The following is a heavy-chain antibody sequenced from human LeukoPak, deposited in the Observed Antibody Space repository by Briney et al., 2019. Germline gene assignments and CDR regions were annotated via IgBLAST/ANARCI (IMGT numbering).Heavy chain of an antibody. CDR3: TTDRWPTGSYYD. CDR2: IKSKTDGGTT. J-gene: IGHJ4*02. D-gene: IGHD1-26*01. V-gene: IGHV3-15*01. CDR1: GFTFSNAW. Sequence: GGSLRLSCAASGFTFSNAWMSWVRQAPGKGPEWVGRIKSKTDGGTTDYAAPVKGRFTISRDDSKNTLYLQMNSLKTEDTAVYYCTTDRWPTGSYYDWGQGTLVTVSS.